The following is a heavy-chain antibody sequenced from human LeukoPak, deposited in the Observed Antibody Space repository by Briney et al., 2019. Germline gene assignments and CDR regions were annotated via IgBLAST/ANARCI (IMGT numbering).Heavy chain of an antibody. CDR3: TRGEVVIARGTDY. CDR2: ISWNSGSI. J-gene: IGHJ4*02. Sequence: PGGSLRLSCAASGFTFDDYAMHWVRQAPGKGLEWVSGISWNSGSIGYADSVKGRFTISRDNAKNSLYLQMNSLRAEDTAVYYCTRGEVVIARGTDYWGQGTLVIVSS. D-gene: IGHD2-21*01. CDR1: GFTFDDYA. V-gene: IGHV3-9*01.